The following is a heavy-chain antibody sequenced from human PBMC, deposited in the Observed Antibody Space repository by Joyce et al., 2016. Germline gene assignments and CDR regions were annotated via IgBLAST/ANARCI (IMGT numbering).Heavy chain of an antibody. V-gene: IGHV3-30*03. J-gene: IGHJ5*02. CDR3: ARTYYDFWSGHYNWFHP. CDR2: ISYDGSNK. D-gene: IGHD3-3*01. Sequence: QVQLVESGGGVVQPGRSLRLSCATSGFTFSNYNMNWVRQAPGKGLEWVAIISYDGSNKYYVGSLQGRLTISRDNSNSTLYLQMNSLKPEDTAVYFCARTYYDFWSGHYNWFHPWGQGTLVTVSS. CDR1: GFTFSNYN.